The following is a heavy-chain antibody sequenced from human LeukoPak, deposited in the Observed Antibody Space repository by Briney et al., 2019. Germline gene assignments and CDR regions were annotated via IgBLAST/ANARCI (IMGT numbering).Heavy chain of an antibody. CDR1: GFTFSSYG. CDR2: IWYDGSNK. J-gene: IGHJ4*02. D-gene: IGHD3-9*01. Sequence: PGGSLRLSCAASGFTFSSYGMHWVRQAPGKGLEWVAVIWYDGSNKYYADSVKGRFTISRDNSKNTVYLQMNSLRAEDTAVYYCARPMDFDWLLSFDYWGQGTLVTVSS. V-gene: IGHV3-33*01. CDR3: ARPMDFDWLLSFDY.